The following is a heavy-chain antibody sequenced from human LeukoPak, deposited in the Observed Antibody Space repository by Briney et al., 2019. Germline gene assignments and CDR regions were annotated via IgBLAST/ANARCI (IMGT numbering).Heavy chain of an antibody. CDR1: GYTFTGYY. V-gene: IGHV1-2*02. CDR3: ARLHWESGGIYFYYYMDV. Sequence: ASVKVSCKASGYTFTGYYMHWVRQAPGQGLEWMGWINPNSGGTNYAQKFQGRVTMTRDTSISTAYMELSRLRSDDTAVYYCARLHWESGGIYFYYYMDVWGKGTTVTVSS. D-gene: IGHD3-16*01. CDR2: INPNSGGT. J-gene: IGHJ6*03.